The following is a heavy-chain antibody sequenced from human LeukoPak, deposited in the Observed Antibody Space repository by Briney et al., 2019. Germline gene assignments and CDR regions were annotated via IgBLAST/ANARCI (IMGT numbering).Heavy chain of an antibody. Sequence: PSETLSLTCAVYGGSFSGYYWSWIRQPPGKGLEWIGEINHSGSTNYNPSLKSRVTISVDTSKNQFSLKLSSVTAADTAVYYCARGSPYYYGSGNWFDPWGQGTPVTVSS. D-gene: IGHD3-10*01. CDR2: INHSGST. CDR3: ARGSPYYYGSGNWFDP. V-gene: IGHV4-34*01. CDR1: GGSFSGYY. J-gene: IGHJ5*02.